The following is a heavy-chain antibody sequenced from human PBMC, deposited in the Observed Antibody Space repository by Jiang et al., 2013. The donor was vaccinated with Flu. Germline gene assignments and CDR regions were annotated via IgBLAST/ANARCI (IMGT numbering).Heavy chain of an antibody. CDR3: ASLRQAWQIDY. J-gene: IGHJ4*02. V-gene: IGHV4-59*08. CDR2: IYYSGST. D-gene: IGHD5-12*01. Sequence: GKGLEWIGYIYYSGSTNYNPSLKSRVTISVDTSKNQFSLKLSSVTAADTAVYYCASLRQAWQIDYWGQGTLVTVSS.